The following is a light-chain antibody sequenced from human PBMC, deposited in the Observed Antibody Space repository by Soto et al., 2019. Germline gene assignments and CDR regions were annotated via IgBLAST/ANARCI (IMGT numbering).Light chain of an antibody. Sequence: EIVMTQSPDTLCVSRGERASLSCSASQSVSTNLSWCQQKPGQTPRLLIYGASTSATGIPARFSGSGSGTEFTLTISSLQSQDFAVYYCQQYNNWPPVTFGQGTKVDI. CDR1: QSVSTN. CDR2: GAS. J-gene: IGKJ1*01. V-gene: IGKV3-15*01. CDR3: QQYNNWPPVT.